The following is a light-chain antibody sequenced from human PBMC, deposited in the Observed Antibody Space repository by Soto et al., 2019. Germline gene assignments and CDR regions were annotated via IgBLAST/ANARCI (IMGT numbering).Light chain of an antibody. CDR2: DAS. V-gene: IGKV1-33*01. CDR1: QDIATY. CDR3: QQYDNRPPTCT. J-gene: IGKJ1*01. Sequence: DIQMTQSPSSLSASVGNRVTITCQASQDIATYLNWYQQKPGKAPNLLIYDASNLETGVPSRFSGGGSGTHFTFTISNLQPEDIATYYCQQYDNRPPTCTFGQGTNVEIE.